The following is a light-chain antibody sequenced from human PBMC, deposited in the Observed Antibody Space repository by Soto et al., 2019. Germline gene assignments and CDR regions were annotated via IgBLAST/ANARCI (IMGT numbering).Light chain of an antibody. J-gene: IGKJ2*01. CDR1: QSVSSY. CDR2: DAS. Sequence: EIVLTQSPATLSLSPGERATLSCRASQSVSSYLAWYQQKPGQAPRLLIYDASNRATGIPARFSGSGSGTDFPLTISSLEPEDFGVFYCQQRSNLPPYTFGQGTKLEIK. V-gene: IGKV3-11*01. CDR3: QQRSNLPPYT.